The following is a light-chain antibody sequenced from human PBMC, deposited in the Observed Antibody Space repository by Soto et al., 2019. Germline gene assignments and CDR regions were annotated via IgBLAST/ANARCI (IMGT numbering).Light chain of an antibody. J-gene: IGLJ2*01. CDR3: SSYTTNITPVV. V-gene: IGLV2-14*01. Sequence: QSVLTQPASVSGSPGQSITISCTGTSGDIGGYNYVSWYQQHPGKAPKLLISEVTNRPSGVSNRFSGSKSGNTAALTISGLQAEDEAEYYCSSYTTNITPVVFGGGTKLTVL. CDR1: SGDIGGYNY. CDR2: EVT.